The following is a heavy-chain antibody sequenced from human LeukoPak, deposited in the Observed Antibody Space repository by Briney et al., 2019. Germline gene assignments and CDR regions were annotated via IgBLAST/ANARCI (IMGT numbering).Heavy chain of an antibody. CDR2: IYFTGST. J-gene: IGHJ6*03. CDR1: GGSINSYY. CDR3: ARVNYYDSSGHYAYYYYMDV. D-gene: IGHD3-22*01. V-gene: IGHV4-59*12. Sequence: SETLSLTCTVSGGSINSYYWSWVRQPPGKGLDWIGYIYFTGSTIYSPSLKSRVTISVDKSKNQFSLKLSSVTAADTAVYYCARVNYYDSSGHYAYYYYMDVWGKGTTVTVSS.